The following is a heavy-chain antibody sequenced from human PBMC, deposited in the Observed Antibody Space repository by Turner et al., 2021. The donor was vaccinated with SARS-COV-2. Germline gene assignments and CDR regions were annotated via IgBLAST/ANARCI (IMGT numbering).Heavy chain of an antibody. CDR3: TRVPSGGWFDP. J-gene: IGHJ5*02. CDR2: IYTSGHT. V-gene: IGHV4-4*07. D-gene: IGHD3-3*01. Sequence: QVQLQESGPGLVKPSETLSLTCTVSGGSLSNYFWSWMRQPAGKGLEWIGRIYTSGHTDYNPSLKSRVTMSVDTSKNKLSLRLTSVTAADTAVYYCTRVPSGGWFDPWGQGTLVSVSS. CDR1: GGSLSNYF.